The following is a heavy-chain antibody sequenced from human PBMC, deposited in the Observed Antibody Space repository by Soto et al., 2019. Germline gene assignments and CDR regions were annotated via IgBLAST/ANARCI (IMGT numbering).Heavy chain of an antibody. CDR3: ARGPSTTVTTGRFFEY. CDR1: GGSISSGDYY. D-gene: IGHD4-17*01. Sequence: SETLSLTCTVSGGSISSGDYYWSWIRQPPGKGLEWIGYIYYSGSTYYNPSLKSRVTISVDTSKNQFSLKLSSVTAADTAVYYCARGPSTTVTTGRFFEYWGEGTLVTVSS. V-gene: IGHV4-30-4*01. J-gene: IGHJ4*02. CDR2: IYYSGST.